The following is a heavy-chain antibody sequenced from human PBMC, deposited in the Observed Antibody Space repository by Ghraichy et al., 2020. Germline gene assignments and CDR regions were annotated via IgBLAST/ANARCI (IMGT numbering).Heavy chain of an antibody. CDR3: ARDSGYDSRWFDP. CDR2: IYYSGST. Sequence: SETLSLTCTVSGGSISSGDYYWSWIRQPPGKGLEWIGYIYYSGSTYYNPSLKSRVTISVDTSKNQFSLKLSSVTAADTAVYYCARDSGYDSRWFDPWGQGTLVTVSS. CDR1: GGSISSGDYY. D-gene: IGHD5-12*01. J-gene: IGHJ5*02. V-gene: IGHV4-30-4*01.